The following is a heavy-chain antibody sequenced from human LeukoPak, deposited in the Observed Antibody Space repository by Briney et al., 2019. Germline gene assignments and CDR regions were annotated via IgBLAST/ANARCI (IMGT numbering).Heavy chain of an antibody. Sequence: SETLSLTCTVSGGSISSSSYYWGWIRQPPGKGLEWIGSIYYSGSTYYNPSLKSRVTISVDTSKNQFSLKLSSVTAADTAVYYCASPLSVGATDYWGQGTLVTVSS. J-gene: IGHJ4*02. D-gene: IGHD1-26*01. CDR1: GGSISSSSYY. CDR2: IYYSGST. CDR3: ASPLSVGATDY. V-gene: IGHV4-39*01.